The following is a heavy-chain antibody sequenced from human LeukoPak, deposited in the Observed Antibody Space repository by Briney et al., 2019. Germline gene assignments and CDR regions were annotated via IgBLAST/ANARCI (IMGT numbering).Heavy chain of an antibody. CDR3: ARVRYSSGWYLGSANFDY. CDR2: INHSGST. CDR1: GGSFSGYY. D-gene: IGHD6-19*01. J-gene: IGHJ4*02. V-gene: IGHV4-34*01. Sequence: SETLSLTCAVYGGSFSGYYWSWIRQPPGKGLEWIGEINHSGSTNYNPSLKSRVTISVDTSKNQFSLKLSSVTAAGTAVYYCARVRYSSGWYLGSANFDYWGQGTLVTVSS.